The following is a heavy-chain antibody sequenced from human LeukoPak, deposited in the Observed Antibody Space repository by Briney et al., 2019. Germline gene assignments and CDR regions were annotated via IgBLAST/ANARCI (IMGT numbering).Heavy chain of an antibody. CDR1: GYTFTAYY. D-gene: IGHD3-22*01. Sequence: VASVKVSCKASGYTFTAYYMHWVRQAPGQGLEWMGWINPNSGGTNCAQKFQGRVTMTRDTSISTAYMELSRLRSDDTAVYYCARDLDYYDCSGYGSHAFDIWGQGTMVTVSS. CDR3: ARDLDYYDCSGYGSHAFDI. V-gene: IGHV1-2*02. CDR2: INPNSGGT. J-gene: IGHJ3*02.